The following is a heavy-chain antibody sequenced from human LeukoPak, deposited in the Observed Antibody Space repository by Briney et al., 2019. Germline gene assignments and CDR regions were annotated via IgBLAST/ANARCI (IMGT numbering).Heavy chain of an antibody. D-gene: IGHD4-17*01. CDR1: GFTFSSYA. CDR2: MSGSGGRT. CDR3: ATTAPYDYADFSPKD. V-gene: IGHV3-23*01. Sequence: GGSLRLSCAASGFTFSSYAMNWVRQAPGKGLEWVSAMSGSGGRTYYAGSVKGRFTISRHNSKNTLYLQMNGLRAEHTAVYYCATTAPYDYADFSPKDWGQGTLVTVSS. J-gene: IGHJ4*02.